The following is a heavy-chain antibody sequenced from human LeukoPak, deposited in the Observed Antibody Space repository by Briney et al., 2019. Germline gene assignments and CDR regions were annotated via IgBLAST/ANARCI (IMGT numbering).Heavy chain of an antibody. CDR2: VRYDGNNP. V-gene: IGHV3-30*02. CDR1: GFTFGSYG. D-gene: IGHD4-17*01. J-gene: IGHJ4*02. CDR3: ARGSRYGDYPYYCDF. Sequence: GGCLRLSFAAAGFTFGSYGMHWVRQAPGKGGDWVALVRYDGNNPYYSASVKGRFTISRDNSKNTVLLQMNNLRLEDAAVYYCARGSRYGDYPYYCDFWGQGTLVTVSS.